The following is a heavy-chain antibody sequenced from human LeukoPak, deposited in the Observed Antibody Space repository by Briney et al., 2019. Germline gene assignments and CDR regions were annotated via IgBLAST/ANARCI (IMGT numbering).Heavy chain of an antibody. D-gene: IGHD5/OR15-5a*01. CDR3: ARGHLGAEGY. J-gene: IGHJ4*02. CDR1: GFTFSSYAMH. CDR2: IYYSGST. Sequence: LRLSCAASGFTFSSYAMHWIRQPPGKGLEWIGYIYYSGSTYYNPSLKSRVTISVDTSKNQFSLKLSSVTAADTAVYYCARGHLGAEGYWGQGTLVTVSS. V-gene: IGHV4-30-4*01.